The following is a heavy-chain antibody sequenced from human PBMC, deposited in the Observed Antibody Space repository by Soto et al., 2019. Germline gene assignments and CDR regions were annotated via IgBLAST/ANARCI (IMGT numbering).Heavy chain of an antibody. CDR1: EYTFTSYD. J-gene: IGHJ4*02. V-gene: IGHV1-8*01. Sequence: QVQLVQSGAEVKKPGASVKVSCKASEYTFTSYDINWVRQATGQGLEWMGWMNPNSGNTGYAQKFQGRVTMTRDTSISTAYMELRNLRSEDTAVYYCARGWGRWPHEKPGDYWGQGTLVTVSS. CDR3: ARGWGRWPHEKPGDY. CDR2: MNPNSGNT. D-gene: IGHD3-16*01.